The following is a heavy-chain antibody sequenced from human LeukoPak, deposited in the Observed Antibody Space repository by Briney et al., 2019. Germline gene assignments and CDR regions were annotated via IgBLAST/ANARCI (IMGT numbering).Heavy chain of an antibody. CDR3: AVLLEDTAMFSGGDAFDI. J-gene: IGHJ3*02. CDR1: GGTFSSYA. V-gene: IGHV1-69*04. CDR2: IIPILGIA. D-gene: IGHD5-18*01. Sequence: ASVKVSCKASGGTFSSYAISWVRQAPGQGLEWMGRIIPILGIANYAQKFQGRVTITADKSTSTAYMELSSLRSEDTAVYYCAVLLEDTAMFSGGDAFDIWGQGTMVTVSS.